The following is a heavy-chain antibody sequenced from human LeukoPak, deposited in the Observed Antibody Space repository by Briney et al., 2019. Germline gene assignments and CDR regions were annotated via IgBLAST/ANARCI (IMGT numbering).Heavy chain of an antibody. CDR3: AELGITMIGGV. D-gene: IGHD3-10*02. J-gene: IGHJ6*04. CDR1: GFTYSHNG. Sequence: GGSLRLSCVASGFTYSHNGMHWVRQAPGKGLEWVAFIQYDGNTIFYADSVKGRFTISRDNSKNTLYLQMNSLRAEDTAVYYCAELGITMIGGVWGKGTTVTISS. V-gene: IGHV3-30*02. CDR2: IQYDGNTI.